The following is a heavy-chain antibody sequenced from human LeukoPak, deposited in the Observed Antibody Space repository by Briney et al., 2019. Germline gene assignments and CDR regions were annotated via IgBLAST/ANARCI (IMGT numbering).Heavy chain of an antibody. Sequence: GRYPRSSCAAAGFNFSSYAMSWGCQGPRQGLEWVSAMSGSGGSTYYADSVKGRFTISIDNSKNTLYLKMNSLRAEDTAVYYCAKDQWGYCSDGCCFPFDYWGQGTLVTVSS. CDR2: MSGSGGST. CDR1: GFNFSSYA. J-gene: IGHJ4*02. CDR3: AKDQWGYCSDGCCFPFDY. D-gene: IGHD2-15*01. V-gene: IGHV3-23*01.